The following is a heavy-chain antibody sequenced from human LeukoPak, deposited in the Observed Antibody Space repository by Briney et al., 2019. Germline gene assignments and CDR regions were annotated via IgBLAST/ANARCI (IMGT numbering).Heavy chain of an antibody. CDR1: GFTFSSYW. D-gene: IGHD4-23*01. J-gene: IGHJ4*02. CDR3: ARGRPHGNDY. CDR2: IASDGSST. Sequence: GGCLRLSCAASGFTFSSYWMNWVRQAAGKGLVWVSRIASDGSSTTYADSVKGRFSISRDNAKNTLYLQMNSLRVEDTAVYYCARGRPHGNDYWGQGTLVTVSS. V-gene: IGHV3-74*01.